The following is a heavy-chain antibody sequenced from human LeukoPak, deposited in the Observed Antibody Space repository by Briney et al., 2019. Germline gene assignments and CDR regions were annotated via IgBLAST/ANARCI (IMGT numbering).Heavy chain of an antibody. Sequence: GSVKVSCKASGYTFTSYGISWVRQAPGQGLEWMGWISAYNGNTNYAQKLQGRVTMTTDTSTSTAYMELRSLRSDDTAVYYCARVDCSSTSCYSSDYWGQGTLVTVSS. CDR3: ARVDCSSTSCYSSDY. CDR1: GYTFTSYG. V-gene: IGHV1-18*01. J-gene: IGHJ4*02. D-gene: IGHD2-2*01. CDR2: ISAYNGNT.